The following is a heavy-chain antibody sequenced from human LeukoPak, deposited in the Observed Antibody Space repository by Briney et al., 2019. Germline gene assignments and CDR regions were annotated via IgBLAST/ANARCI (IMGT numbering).Heavy chain of an antibody. D-gene: IGHD6-13*01. CDR3: ARERTTYSSSWRTNWFDP. J-gene: IGHJ5*02. V-gene: IGHV4-4*07. CDR1: GGSISSYY. Sequence: SETLSLTCTVSGGSISSYYWSWIRQPAGKGLEWIWRIYTSGSTNYNPSLKSRVTMSVDTSKNQFSLKLSSVTAADTAVYYCARERTTYSSSWRTNWFDPWGQGTLVTVSS. CDR2: IYTSGST.